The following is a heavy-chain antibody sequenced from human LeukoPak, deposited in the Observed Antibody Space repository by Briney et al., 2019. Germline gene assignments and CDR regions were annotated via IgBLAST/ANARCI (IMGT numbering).Heavy chain of an antibody. CDR2: ISSSSSYI. V-gene: IGHV3-21*01. D-gene: IGHD2-2*02. Sequence: GGSLRLSCAASGFTFSSYSMNWVRQAPGKGLEWVSSISSSSSYIYYADSVKGRFTISRDNAKNSLYLQMNSLRAEDTAVYYCAIVLPKAAAAIFYPPVYWGQRTLVTVSS. CDR3: AIVLPKAAAAIFYPPVY. CDR1: GFTFSSYS. J-gene: IGHJ4*02.